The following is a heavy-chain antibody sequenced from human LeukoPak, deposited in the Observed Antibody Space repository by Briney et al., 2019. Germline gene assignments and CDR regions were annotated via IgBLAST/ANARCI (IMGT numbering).Heavy chain of an antibody. CDR3: ARLMVRGVIRQYNWFDP. CDR1: GFTVSSNY. V-gene: IGHV4-34*01. J-gene: IGHJ5*02. Sequence: PGGSLRLSCAASGFTVSSNYMSWVRQPPGKGLEWIGEINHSGSTNYNPSLKSRVTISVDTSKNQFSLKLSSVTAADTAVYYCARLMVRGVIRQYNWFDPWGQGTLVTVSS. D-gene: IGHD3-10*01. CDR2: INHSGST.